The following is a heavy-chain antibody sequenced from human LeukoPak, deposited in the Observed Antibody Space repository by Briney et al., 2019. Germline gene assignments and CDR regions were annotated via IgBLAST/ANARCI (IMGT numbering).Heavy chain of an antibody. CDR2: FNPNSDAT. Sequence: GASVKVSCKASGYTFTGYYMHWVRQAPGQGLEWMGWFNPNSDATNTAHKFQDRVTMTRDTSINTAYMELTGLRSDDTAVYYCARDYSLSPPLDLDLLRCFDMWGQGTMVTVSS. V-gene: IGHV1-2*07. CDR1: GYTFTGYY. J-gene: IGHJ3*02. D-gene: IGHD3/OR15-3a*01. CDR3: ARDYSLSPPLDLDLLRCFDM.